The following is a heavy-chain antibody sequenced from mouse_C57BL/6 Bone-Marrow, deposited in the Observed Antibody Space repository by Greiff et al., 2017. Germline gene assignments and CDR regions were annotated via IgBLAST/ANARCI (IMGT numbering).Heavy chain of an antibody. J-gene: IGHJ3*01. CDR3: ANLWLRRRRFAY. D-gene: IGHD2-2*01. CDR1: GYTFTSYG. V-gene: IGHV1-81*01. CDR2: IYPRSGNT. Sequence: QVQLQQSGAELARPGASVTLSCKASGYTFTSYGISWVKQRTGQGLEWIGEIYPRSGNTYYNEKFKGKATLTADKSSSTAYMELRSLTSEDAAVYFCANLWLRRRRFAYWGQGTLVTVAA.